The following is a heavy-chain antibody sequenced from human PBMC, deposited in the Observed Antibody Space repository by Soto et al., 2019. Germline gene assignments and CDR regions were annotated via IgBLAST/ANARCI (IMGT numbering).Heavy chain of an antibody. Sequence: EVQLLESGGGLVQPGGSLRLSCAASGFTFSSYAMSWVRQAPGKGLEWVSAISGSGGSTYYADSVKGRFTISRDNSKNTMYLQMNSLRAEYTAVYYCAKDPNYIVVVVAAPFLDAFDIWGQGTMVTVSS. V-gene: IGHV3-23*01. CDR1: GFTFSSYA. D-gene: IGHD2-15*01. CDR3: AKDPNYIVVVVAAPFLDAFDI. J-gene: IGHJ3*02. CDR2: ISGSGGST.